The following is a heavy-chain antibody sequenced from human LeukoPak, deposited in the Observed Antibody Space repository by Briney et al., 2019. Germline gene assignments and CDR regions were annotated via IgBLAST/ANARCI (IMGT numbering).Heavy chain of an antibody. D-gene: IGHD6-6*01. Sequence: PGGSLRLSCAASGFTFSSYGMHWVRQAPGKGLEWVAFIRYDGSNKYYADSVKGRFTISRDNSKNTLYLQMNSLRAEDTAVYYCAKDLFRAARGDAFDIWGRGTMVTVSS. CDR3: AKDLFRAARGDAFDI. J-gene: IGHJ3*02. CDR1: GFTFSSYG. CDR2: IRYDGSNK. V-gene: IGHV3-30*02.